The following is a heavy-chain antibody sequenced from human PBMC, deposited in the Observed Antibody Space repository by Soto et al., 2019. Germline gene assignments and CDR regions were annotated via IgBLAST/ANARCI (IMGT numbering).Heavy chain of an antibody. CDR3: AKGVSQYTPLALFDY. J-gene: IGHJ4*02. CDR1: GFTFSSYA. CDR2: ISGSDGRT. V-gene: IGHV3-23*01. D-gene: IGHD5-18*01. Sequence: EVQLLESGGGLVRPGGSLRLSCAASGFTFSSYAMSWVRQAPGKGLEWVSTISGSDGRTYSTDSVKGRFTISRDNSRNTADLEMNSLRVEDPAVYYCAKGVSQYTPLALFDYWGRGTLVTVSS.